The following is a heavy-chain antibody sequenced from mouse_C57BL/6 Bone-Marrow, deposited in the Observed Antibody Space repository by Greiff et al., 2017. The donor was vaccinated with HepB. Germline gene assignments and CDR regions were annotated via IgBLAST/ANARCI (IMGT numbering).Heavy chain of an antibody. J-gene: IGHJ1*03. CDR1: GFSLTSYG. D-gene: IGHD2-2*01. CDR3: ANMVTTWYFDV. V-gene: IGHV2-3*01. CDR2: IWGDGST. Sequence: QVQLQQSGPGLVAPSQSLSITCTVSGFSLTSYGVSWVRQPPGKGLEWLGVIWGDGSTNYHSALISRLSISKDNSKSQVFLKLNSLQTDDTSTYYCANMVTTWYFDVWGTGTTVTVSS.